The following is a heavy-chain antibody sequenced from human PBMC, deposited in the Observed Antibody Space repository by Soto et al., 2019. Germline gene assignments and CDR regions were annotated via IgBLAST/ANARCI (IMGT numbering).Heavy chain of an antibody. CDR2: TKNKANSYTT. J-gene: IGHJ4*02. Sequence: EVQLVESGGGLVQPGGSLRLSCAASGFTFSDHHMDWVRQAPGKGLEWVGRTKNKANSYTTEYAASVKGRFTISRDDSRNSLSLQMNSLKTEDTAVYYCVRVSPRAGYYFDYWGQGTLVTVSS. CDR3: VRVSPRAGYYFDY. V-gene: IGHV3-72*01. D-gene: IGHD3-10*01. CDR1: GFTFSDHH.